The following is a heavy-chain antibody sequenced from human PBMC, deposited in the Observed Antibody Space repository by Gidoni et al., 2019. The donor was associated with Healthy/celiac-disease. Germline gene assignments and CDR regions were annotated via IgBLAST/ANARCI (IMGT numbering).Heavy chain of an antibody. V-gene: IGHV5-51*01. Sequence: EVQLVQSGAEVKKPVESLKISCKGSGYSFTSYCIGWVRQMPGKGLEWMGIIYPGDSDTRYSPSFQGQVTISADKSISTAYLQWSSLKASDTAIYYCARELGYCSGGSCYSDAFDIWGQGTMVTVSS. D-gene: IGHD2-15*01. CDR1: GYSFTSYC. CDR3: ARELGYCSGGSCYSDAFDI. J-gene: IGHJ3*02. CDR2: IYPGDSDT.